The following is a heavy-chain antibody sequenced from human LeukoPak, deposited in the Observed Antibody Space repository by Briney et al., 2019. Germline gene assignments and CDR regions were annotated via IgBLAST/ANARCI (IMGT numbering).Heavy chain of an antibody. V-gene: IGHV4-61*02. CDR2: IYTSGST. CDR3: ARVSGYNYRYYFDY. J-gene: IGHJ4*02. Sequence: PSQTLSLTCTVSGGSISSGSYYWNWIRQPAGKGLEWIGRIYTSGSTNYNPSLKSRVTISVDTSKNQFSLKLSSVTAADTAVYYCARVSGYNYRYYFDYWGQGTLVTVSS. CDR1: GGSISSGSYY. D-gene: IGHD5-24*01.